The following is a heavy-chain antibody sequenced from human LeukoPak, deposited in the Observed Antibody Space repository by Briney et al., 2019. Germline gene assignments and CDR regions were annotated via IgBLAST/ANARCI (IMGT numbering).Heavy chain of an antibody. CDR3: ARDLAAVAGGDYYSNDMDV. CDR1: GGTFSSYA. Sequence: SVKVSCKASGGTFSSYAISWVRQAPGQGLEWMGRIIPILGIANYAQKFQGRVTITADKSTSTAYMELSSLRSEDTAVYYCARDLAAVAGGDYYSNDMDVWGQGTTVTVSS. CDR2: IIPILGIA. J-gene: IGHJ6*02. V-gene: IGHV1-69*04. D-gene: IGHD6-19*01.